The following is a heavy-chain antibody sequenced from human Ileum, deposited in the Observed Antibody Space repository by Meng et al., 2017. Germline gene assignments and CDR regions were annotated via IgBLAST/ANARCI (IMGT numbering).Heavy chain of an antibody. V-gene: IGHV4-61*02. CDR1: GGSISSGSYY. D-gene: IGHD6-13*01. CDR2: IYTIGST. J-gene: IGHJ4*02. Sequence: SETLSLTCTVSGGSISSGSYYWSWIRQPAGKGLEWIGRIYTIGSTNYNPSLKSRVTIAVDTSKNQFSLKLSSVTAADTAVYYCARGSDGYSSSWYAYWGQGTLVTVSS. CDR3: ARGSDGYSSSWYAY.